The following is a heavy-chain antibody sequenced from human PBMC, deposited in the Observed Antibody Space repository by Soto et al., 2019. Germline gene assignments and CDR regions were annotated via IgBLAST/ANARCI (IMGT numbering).Heavy chain of an antibody. CDR2: IWYDGSNK. CDR3: ARGHYDFWSGYPGAIGY. D-gene: IGHD3-3*01. J-gene: IGHJ4*02. CDR1: GFTFSSYG. V-gene: IGHV3-33*01. Sequence: GGSLRLSCAASGFTFSSYGMHWVRQAPGKGLEWVAVIWYDGSNKYYADSVKGRFTISRDNSKNTLYLQMNSLRAEDTAVYYCARGHYDFWSGYPGAIGYWGQGTLVTVSS.